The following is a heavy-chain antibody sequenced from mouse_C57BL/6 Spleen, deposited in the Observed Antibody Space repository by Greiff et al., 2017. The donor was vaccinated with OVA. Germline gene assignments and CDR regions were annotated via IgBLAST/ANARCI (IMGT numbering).Heavy chain of an antibody. V-gene: IGHV1-81*01. CDR2: LYPGSGNT. CDR3: ARTTYYSNYGWFAY. D-gene: IGHD2-5*01. CDR1: GYTFTSYG. J-gene: IGHJ3*01. Sequence: VQLQESGAELARPGASVTLSCKASGYTFTSYGISWVKQRTGPGLEWIGELYPGSGNTYYNEKFKGKATLTADKSSSTAYMELRSLTSEDSAVYFCARTTYYSNYGWFAYWGQGTLVTVSA.